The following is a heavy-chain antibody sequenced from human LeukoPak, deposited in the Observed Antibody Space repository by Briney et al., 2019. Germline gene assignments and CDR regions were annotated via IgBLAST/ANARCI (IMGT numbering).Heavy chain of an antibody. J-gene: IGHJ5*02. Sequence: GASVKVSCKASGYTFTGYYMHWVRQAPGQGLEWVGWINPNSGGTNYAQKFQGRVTMTRDTSISTAYMELSRLRSDDTAVYYCARARITMVRGGNWFDPWGQGTLVTVSS. CDR3: ARARITMVRGGNWFDP. CDR2: INPNSGGT. CDR1: GYTFTGYY. V-gene: IGHV1-2*02. D-gene: IGHD3-10*01.